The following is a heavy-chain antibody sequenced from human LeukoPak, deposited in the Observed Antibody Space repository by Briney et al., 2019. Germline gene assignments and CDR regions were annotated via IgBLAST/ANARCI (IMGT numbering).Heavy chain of an antibody. J-gene: IGHJ4*02. Sequence: GSLRLSCAASGFTFSSYSMNWVRQAPGKGLEWVSYISSSSSNIYYADSVKGRFTISRDNAKKSLYLQMNSLRAEDTAVYYCARDGTAVGINYDYWGQGTLVTVSS. V-gene: IGHV3-48*01. CDR2: ISSSSSNI. CDR1: GFTFSSYS. CDR3: ARDGTAVGINYDY. D-gene: IGHD6-13*01.